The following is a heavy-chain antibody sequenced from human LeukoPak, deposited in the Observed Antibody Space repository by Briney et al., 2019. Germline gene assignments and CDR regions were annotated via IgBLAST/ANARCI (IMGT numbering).Heavy chain of an antibody. Sequence: SETLSLTCDVSGGSFNDYYWSWICQAPGKGLEWIGEIRHSGSTNYNPSLKGRVTVSVDTSKNQFSLRLTSVTAADTAVYYCARRGSWTYYYAMDVWGQGTTVTVSS. J-gene: IGHJ6*02. D-gene: IGHD6-13*01. CDR3: ARRGSWTYYYAMDV. V-gene: IGHV4-34*01. CDR2: IRHSGST. CDR1: GGSFNDYY.